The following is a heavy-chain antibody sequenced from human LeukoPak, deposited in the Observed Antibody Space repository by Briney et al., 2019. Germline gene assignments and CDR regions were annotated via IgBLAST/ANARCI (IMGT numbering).Heavy chain of an antibody. J-gene: IGHJ4*02. V-gene: IGHV3-74*01. CDR3: ARVRGYTYGDPLDY. CDR1: GFTFSQYW. CDR2: IDPDGSST. D-gene: IGHD4-17*01. Sequence: GGSLRLSCEASGFTFSQYWMHWVRQAPGKGLVWVSRIDPDGSSTNYADSVKGRFTISRDNAKNTLYLQLNSLRAEDTAVYYCARVRGYTYGDPLDYWGQGTLVTVSS.